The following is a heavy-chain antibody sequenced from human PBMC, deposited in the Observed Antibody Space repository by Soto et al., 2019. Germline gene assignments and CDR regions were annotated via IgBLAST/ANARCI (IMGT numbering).Heavy chain of an antibody. CDR1: GFTFSSYG. V-gene: IGHV3-33*01. J-gene: IGHJ5*02. CDR2: IWYDGSNK. Sequence: PGGSLRLSCAASGFTFSSYGMHWVRQAPGKGLEWVAVIWYDGSNKYYADSVKGRFTISRDNSRNIVSLEMNSLAAEDTAIYYCVRDVGPWGQGTLVTVSS. CDR3: VRDVGP.